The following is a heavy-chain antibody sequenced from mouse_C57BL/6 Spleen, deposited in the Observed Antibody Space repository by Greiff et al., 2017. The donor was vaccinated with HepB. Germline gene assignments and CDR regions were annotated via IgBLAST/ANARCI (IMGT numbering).Heavy chain of an antibody. CDR1: GYTFTSYW. CDR3: ARPNYYGSSPYYAMDY. CDR2: IYPGSGST. J-gene: IGHJ4*01. V-gene: IGHV1-55*01. Sequence: VQLQQSGAELVKPGASVKMSCKASGYTFTSYWITWVKQRPGQGLEWIGDIYPGSGSTNYNVKFKSKATLTVDTSSSTAYMQLSSLTSEDSAVYYCARPNYYGSSPYYAMDYWGQGTSVTVSS. D-gene: IGHD1-1*01.